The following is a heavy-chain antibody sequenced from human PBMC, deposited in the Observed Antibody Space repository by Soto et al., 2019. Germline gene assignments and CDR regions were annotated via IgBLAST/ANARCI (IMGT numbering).Heavy chain of an antibody. V-gene: IGHV1-18*01. D-gene: IGHD5-12*01. Sequence: QVQLVQSGAEVKKPGASVKVSCKASGYTFTRSGISWVRQAPGQVPEWMGWISSYNGDTNYAQTFQGRVTMTTDTSTSTAYMELRSLRSDDTAVYYCAREGVAPYYSYGMDVWGQGTPVTVSS. CDR3: AREGVAPYYSYGMDV. CDR2: ISSYNGDT. J-gene: IGHJ6*02. CDR1: GYTFTRSG.